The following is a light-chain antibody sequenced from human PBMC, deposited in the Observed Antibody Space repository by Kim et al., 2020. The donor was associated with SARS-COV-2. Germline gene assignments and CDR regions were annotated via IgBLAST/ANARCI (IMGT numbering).Light chain of an antibody. J-gene: IGKJ2*01. V-gene: IGKV3-15*01. CDR2: GAS. CDR1: QSVTSN. Sequence: SPRESATLSCRASQSVTSNLAWYQQKPGQAPWLLIYGASIRATGIPDRFSGSGSGTEFTLTISSLQSEDFALYYCQQYNRWPPYIFGQGTKLEI. CDR3: QQYNRWPPYI.